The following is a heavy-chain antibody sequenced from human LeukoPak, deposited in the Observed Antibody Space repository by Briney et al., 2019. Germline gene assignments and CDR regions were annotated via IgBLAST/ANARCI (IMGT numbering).Heavy chain of an antibody. V-gene: IGHV3-64*01. CDR2: ISSNGGST. D-gene: IGHD4-23*01. J-gene: IGHJ5*02. CDR3: AREVGNTGGFDP. Sequence: PGGSLRLSCAASGFTFSSYAMHWVRQAPGKGLEYVSAISSNGGSTYYANSVKGRFTISRDNSKNTLYLQMGSLGAEDMAVYYCAREVGNTGGFDPWGQGTLVTVSS. CDR1: GFTFSSYA.